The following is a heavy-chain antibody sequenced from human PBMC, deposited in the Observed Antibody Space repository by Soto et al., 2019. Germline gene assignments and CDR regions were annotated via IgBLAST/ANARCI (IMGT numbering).Heavy chain of an antibody. Sequence: QVQLVQSGAEVKKPGASVKVSCKASGYTFTSYAMHWVRQAPGQRLEWMGWINAGNGNTKYSQKFQGRVTITRDTSASTAYMELSSLRSEDTAVYYCAREVKYCSGGSCSPYFDYWGQGTLVTVSS. V-gene: IGHV1-3*01. CDR3: AREVKYCSGGSCSPYFDY. D-gene: IGHD2-15*01. CDR2: INAGNGNT. CDR1: GYTFTSYA. J-gene: IGHJ4*02.